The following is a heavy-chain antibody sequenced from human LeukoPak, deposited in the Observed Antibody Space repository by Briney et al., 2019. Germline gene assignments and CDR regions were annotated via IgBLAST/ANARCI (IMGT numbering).Heavy chain of an antibody. D-gene: IGHD3-22*01. V-gene: IGHV3-30*03. CDR1: GFTFSSYG. J-gene: IGHJ4*02. CDR3: ARDYDRRSPNDY. CDR2: ISYDGSNK. Sequence: PGRSLRLSCAASGFTFSSYGMHWVRQAPGKGLEWVAVISYDGSNKYYADSVKGRFTISRDNAKNSLYLQMNSLRAEDTAVYYCARDYDRRSPNDYWGRGTLVTVSS.